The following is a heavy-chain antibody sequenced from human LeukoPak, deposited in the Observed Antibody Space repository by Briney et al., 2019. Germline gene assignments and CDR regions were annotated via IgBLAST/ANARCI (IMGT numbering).Heavy chain of an antibody. Sequence: GGSLRLSWAASGFTFTDYYMSWIRQAPGKGLEWVSYITNSGTTIYYADSVKGRFTISRDNAKNSLYLQMNSLRAEDTAVYYCATSGCTSCHLINYYYYYGMDVWGQGTTVTVSS. CDR3: ATSGCTSCHLINYYYYYGMDV. CDR1: GFTFTDYY. CDR2: ITNSGTTI. J-gene: IGHJ6*02. D-gene: IGHD2-2*01. V-gene: IGHV3-11*04.